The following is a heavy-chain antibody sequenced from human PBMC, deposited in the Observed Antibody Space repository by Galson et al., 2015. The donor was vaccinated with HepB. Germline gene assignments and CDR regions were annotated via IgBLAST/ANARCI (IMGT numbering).Heavy chain of an antibody. CDR3: ARDRGALRQPCTSTSCHWYYFDY. Sequence: SLRLSCAASGFTLSIYAIHWVRQAPGKGLEWVALISNDGNNKYYADSVRGRFTISRDDSRDTLYLQMDTLRAEDTAVYYCARDRGALRQPCTSTSCHWYYFDYWGQGTLVTVSS. V-gene: IGHV3-30-3*01. D-gene: IGHD2-2*01. CDR2: ISNDGNNK. J-gene: IGHJ4*02. CDR1: GFTLSIYA.